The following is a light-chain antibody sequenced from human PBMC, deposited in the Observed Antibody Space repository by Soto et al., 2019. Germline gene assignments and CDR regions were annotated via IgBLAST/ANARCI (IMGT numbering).Light chain of an antibody. CDR1: SSDIGGYNY. CDR2: EVS. Sequence: QSALTQPASVSGSPGQSITISCTGTSSDIGGYNYVSWYQQHPGKAPKLMIYEVSNRPSGVSNRFSGSKSGNTASLTISGLLAEDEADYYCSSYTSSNTRYVFGTGTKLTVL. J-gene: IGLJ1*01. CDR3: SSYTSSNTRYV. V-gene: IGLV2-14*01.